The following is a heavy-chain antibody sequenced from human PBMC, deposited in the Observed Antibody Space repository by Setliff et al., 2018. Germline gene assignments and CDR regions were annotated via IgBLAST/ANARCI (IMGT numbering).Heavy chain of an antibody. J-gene: IGHJ4*02. CDR3: ARDVGAYCSGRICHPGY. CDR1: GYTFTSYG. Sequence: GASVKVSCKASGYTFTSYGISWVRQAPGQGLEWMGWISAYNGNTNYAQKLQGRVTMTTDASTSTAYMELRSLRSDDTAVYYCARDVGAYCSGRICHPGYWGQGTLVTVSS. CDR2: ISAYNGNT. D-gene: IGHD2-15*01. V-gene: IGHV1-18*01.